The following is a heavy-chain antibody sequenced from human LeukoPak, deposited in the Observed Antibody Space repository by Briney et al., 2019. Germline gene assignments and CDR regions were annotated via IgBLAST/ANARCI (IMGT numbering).Heavy chain of an antibody. CDR1: GDSVSSNSAA. D-gene: IGHD3-22*01. J-gene: IGHJ6*02. Sequence: SQTLSLTCALSGDSVSSNSAAWNWIRQSPSRGLEWLGRTYYRSKWYNDYAVSVKSRITINPDTSKNQFSLQLNSVTPEDTAVYYCAREIIDSSGYQHYGMDVWGQGTTVTVSS. CDR3: AREIIDSSGYQHYGMDV. CDR2: TYYRSKWYN. V-gene: IGHV6-1*01.